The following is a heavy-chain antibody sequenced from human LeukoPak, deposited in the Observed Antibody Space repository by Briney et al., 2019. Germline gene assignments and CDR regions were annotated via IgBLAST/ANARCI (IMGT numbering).Heavy chain of an antibody. Sequence: PSETLSLTCTVPGGSISSSSYYWGWIRQPPGKGLEWIGSIYYSGRTYYNPSLKSRVTISVDTSKKQFSLKLSSVTAADTPVYYCARHLLIAVVGNYWYFDLWGRGTLVTVPS. CDR3: ARHLLIAVVGNYWYFDL. CDR1: GGSISSSSYY. V-gene: IGHV4-39*01. CDR2: IYYSGRT. J-gene: IGHJ2*01. D-gene: IGHD6-19*01.